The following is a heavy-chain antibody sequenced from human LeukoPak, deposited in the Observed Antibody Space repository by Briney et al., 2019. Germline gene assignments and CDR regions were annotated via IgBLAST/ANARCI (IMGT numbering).Heavy chain of an antibody. CDR2: ISYDGSNK. J-gene: IGHJ4*02. CDR3: AKDPYSSGWYPFDY. CDR1: GFTFSSYG. V-gene: IGHV3-30*18. D-gene: IGHD6-19*01. Sequence: GGSLRLSCAASGFTFSSYGMHWVRQAPGKGLEWVAVISYDGSNKYYADSVKGRFTISRDNSKNTLYLQMNSLRAEDTAVYYCAKDPYSSGWYPFDYWGQGTLVTVSS.